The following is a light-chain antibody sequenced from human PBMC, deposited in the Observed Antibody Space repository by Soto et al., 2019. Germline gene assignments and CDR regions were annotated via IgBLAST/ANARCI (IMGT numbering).Light chain of an antibody. Sequence: EIVMTQSPATLSVSPEERATLSCRASQSVTSNFAWYQQKPGQAPRLLIYDASTRATGIPARFSGSGSGTEFTLTISSLQSEDFAVYYCQQYNNWPPWTFGRGTKVDIK. J-gene: IGKJ1*01. CDR1: QSVTSN. CDR2: DAS. CDR3: QQYNNWPPWT. V-gene: IGKV3-15*01.